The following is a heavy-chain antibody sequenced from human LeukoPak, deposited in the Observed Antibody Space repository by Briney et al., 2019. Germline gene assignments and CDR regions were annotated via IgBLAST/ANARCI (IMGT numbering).Heavy chain of an antibody. D-gene: IGHD2-15*01. V-gene: IGHV4-59*01. CDR3: ARYSCSGGSCYLDY. Sequence: PSETLSLTCTVSGRSISSYYWSWIRQPPGKGLEWIGYIYYSGSTNYNPSLKSRVTISVDTSKNQFSLKLSSVTAADTAVYYCARYSCSGGSCYLDYWGQGTLVTVSS. CDR2: IYYSGST. CDR1: GRSISSYY. J-gene: IGHJ4*02.